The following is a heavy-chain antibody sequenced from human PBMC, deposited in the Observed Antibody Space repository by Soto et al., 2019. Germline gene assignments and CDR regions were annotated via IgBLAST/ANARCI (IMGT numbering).Heavy chain of an antibody. CDR3: ERSSTSANYFDY. CDR2: IYYSGST. CDR1: GGSISSGGYY. V-gene: IGHV4-31*03. J-gene: IGHJ4*02. Sequence: QVPLQESGPGLVKPSQTLSLTCTVSGGSISSGGYYWSWIRQHPGKGLEWIGYIYYSGSTYYNPSLKSRVTISVDTSKNQFSLKLSSVTAADTAVYYCERSSTSANYFDYWGQGTLVTVSS. D-gene: IGHD2-2*01.